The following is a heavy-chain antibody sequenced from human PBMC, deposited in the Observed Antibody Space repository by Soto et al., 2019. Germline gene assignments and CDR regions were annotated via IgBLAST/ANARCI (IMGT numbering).Heavy chain of an antibody. D-gene: IGHD3-3*01. CDR2: IYSGGRT. CDR3: ARPGGFCSGSYTDDY. Sequence: EVQLVESGGGLVQPGGSLRLSCAALGFTVSSDYMSWVRQAPGKGLEWVSVIYSGGRTYYADSVKGRFTISRDNSKNTLYLQRNSLRVEYTAVYYCARPGGFCSGSYTDDYWCQGTLVTVSS. J-gene: IGHJ4*02. CDR1: GFTVSSDY. V-gene: IGHV3-66*04.